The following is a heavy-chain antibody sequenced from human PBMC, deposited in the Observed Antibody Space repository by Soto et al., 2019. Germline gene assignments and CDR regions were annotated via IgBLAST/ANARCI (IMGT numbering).Heavy chain of an antibody. D-gene: IGHD6-13*01. CDR2: ISYDGSNK. CDR1: GFTFSSYG. Sequence: QVQLVESGGGVVQPGRSLRLSCAASGFTFSSYGMHWVRQARGKGLEWVAVISYDGSNKYYADSVKGRFTISRDNSKNTLYLQMNSLRAEDTAVYYCAKAPPQAAAAADYWGQGTLVTVSS. CDR3: AKAPPQAAAAADY. J-gene: IGHJ4*02. V-gene: IGHV3-30*18.